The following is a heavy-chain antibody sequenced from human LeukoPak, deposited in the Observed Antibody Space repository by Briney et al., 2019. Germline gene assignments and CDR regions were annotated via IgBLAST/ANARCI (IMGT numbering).Heavy chain of an antibody. CDR3: TKIGPVSGTIDY. V-gene: IGHV3-30*18. CDR2: LKHDDEI. Sequence: PGRSLRLSCVASGFTVGATDMYWVRRAPGKRLEWVAVLKHDDEIHYMDSVRGRFTISRDNSKNTLLLDIDGLRPEDTATYYCTKIGPVSGTIDYWGQGTLVTVSS. D-gene: IGHD1-26*01. CDR1: GFTVGATD. J-gene: IGHJ4*02.